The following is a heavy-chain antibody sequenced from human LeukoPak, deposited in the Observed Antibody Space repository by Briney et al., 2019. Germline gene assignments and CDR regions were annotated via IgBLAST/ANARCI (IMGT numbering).Heavy chain of an antibody. J-gene: IGHJ5*02. CDR2: INPSGGST. CDR1: GYTFTSYY. Sequence: ASVKVSCKASGYTFTSYYMHWVRQAPGQGLEWMGIINPSGGSTSYAQKFQGRVTMTRDMSTSTVYMELSSLRSEDTAVYYCARDGQNSSSTANWFGPWGQGTLVTVSS. CDR3: ARDGQNSSSTANWFGP. V-gene: IGHV1-46*01. D-gene: IGHD6-6*01.